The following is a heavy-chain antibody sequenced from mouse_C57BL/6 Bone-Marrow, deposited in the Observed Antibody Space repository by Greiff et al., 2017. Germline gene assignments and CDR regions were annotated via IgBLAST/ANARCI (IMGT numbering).Heavy chain of an antibody. CDR3: AKDTNWFAY. CDR1: GFTFSSYG. V-gene: IGHV5-6*02. Sequence: VKLMESGGDLVKPGGSLKLSCAASGFTFSSYGMSWVRQTPDKRLEWVATISSGGSYTYYPDSVKGRFTISRDNAKNTLYLQMSSLKSEDTAMYYCAKDTNWFAYWGQGTLVTVSA. D-gene: IGHD5-1-1*01. J-gene: IGHJ3*01. CDR2: ISSGGSYT.